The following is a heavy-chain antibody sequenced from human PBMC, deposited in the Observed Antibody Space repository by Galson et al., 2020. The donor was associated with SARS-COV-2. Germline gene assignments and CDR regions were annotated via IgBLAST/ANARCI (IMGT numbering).Heavy chain of an antibody. Sequence: GGSLRLLCTASGFTYDDYGMSWVRQAPGKGLEWVSGFFWNTGSPGYADSVTGRFTISRDNAKKSLYLQLNNLRAGDTALYYCAGDCGAGNCYYGFDVWGQGKMGTVSA. D-gene: IGHD2-15*01. CDR3: AGDCGAGNCYYGFDV. CDR1: GFTYDDYG. V-gene: IGHV3-20*04. CDR2: FFWNTGSP. J-gene: IGHJ3*01.